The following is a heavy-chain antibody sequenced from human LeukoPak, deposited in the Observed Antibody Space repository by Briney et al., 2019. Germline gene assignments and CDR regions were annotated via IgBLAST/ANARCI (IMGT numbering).Heavy chain of an antibody. V-gene: IGHV1-69*04. CDR1: GYTFTSYD. J-gene: IGHJ4*02. CDR3: ARESGPTSYGGNSVWDY. CDR2: IIPILGIA. Sequence: SVKVSCKASGYTFTSYDIHWVRQAPGQGLEWMGRIIPILGIANYAQKFQGRVTITADKSTSTAYMELSSLRSEDTAVYYCARESGPTSYGGNSVWDYWGQGTLVTVSS. D-gene: IGHD4-23*01.